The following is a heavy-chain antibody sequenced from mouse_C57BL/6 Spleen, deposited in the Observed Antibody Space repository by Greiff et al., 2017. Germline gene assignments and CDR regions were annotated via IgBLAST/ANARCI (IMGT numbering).Heavy chain of an antibody. CDR1: GYSITSGYY. D-gene: IGHD1-1*01. CDR2: ISYDGSN. V-gene: IGHV3-6*01. Sequence: EVQLQESGPGLVKPSQSLSLTCSVTGYSITSGYYWNWIRQFPGNKLEWMGYISYDGSNNYNPSLKNRISITRDTSKNQFFLKLNSVTTEDTATYYCARDLYYYGSRHYFDYWGQGTTLTVSS. J-gene: IGHJ2*01. CDR3: ARDLYYYGSRHYFDY.